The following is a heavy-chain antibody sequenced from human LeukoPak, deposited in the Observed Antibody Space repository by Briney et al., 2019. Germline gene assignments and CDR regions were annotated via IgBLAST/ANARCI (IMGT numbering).Heavy chain of an antibody. V-gene: IGHV6-1*01. CDR1: GDSVSVTNVA. D-gene: IGHD3-16*02. J-gene: IGHJ4*02. Sequence: SPTLSLTCAVSGDSVSVTNVAWNWIRQSPSGGLEWLGRTIYRSEWHHDYAVSMKGRITISPDTSRNQFSLQLNSVTPKDTAVYYCATYRFDYWGQGTLVTVSA. CDR3: ATYRFDY. CDR2: TIYRSEWHH.